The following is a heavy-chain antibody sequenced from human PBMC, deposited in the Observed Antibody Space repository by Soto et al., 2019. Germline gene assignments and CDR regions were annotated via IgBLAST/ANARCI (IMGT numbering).Heavy chain of an antibody. V-gene: IGHV3-15*01. CDR2: IRSHGDGGAA. CDR1: GFNFSNAW. J-gene: IGHJ4*02. CDR3: ITVPLR. Sequence: QLVESGGGFVKPGMSLRLTCAASGFNFSNAWMTWVRQAPGKGLERVGLIRSHGDGGAADYAAPVRGRFTISRDDSQNLVFLHMDNLQPADTAGYYCITVPLRWGQGTLVTVSS.